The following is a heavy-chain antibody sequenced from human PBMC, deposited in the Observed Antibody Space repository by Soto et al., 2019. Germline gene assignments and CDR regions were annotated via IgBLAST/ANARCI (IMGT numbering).Heavy chain of an antibody. CDR1: GYTFNRYY. CDR3: AGASQRVLSPSYSAIAV. D-gene: IGHD4-4*01. J-gene: IGHJ6*02. Sequence: ASVKVSCKASGYTFNRYYMHWVRQAPGPGLQWMGWISPNTGTARYAQQLKGRVTMTRDTSVSTVYMELSGLTSDDTAVYYCAGASQRVLSPSYSAIAVWGPGTSVAVSS. CDR2: ISPNTGTA. V-gene: IGHV1-2*02.